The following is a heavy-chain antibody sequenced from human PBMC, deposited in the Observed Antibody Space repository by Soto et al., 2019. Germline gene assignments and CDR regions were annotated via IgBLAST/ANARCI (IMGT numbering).Heavy chain of an antibody. Sequence: SETLSLTCTVSGVSIRDYYWIWIRQAPGKGLDWIGYIHSSGCTNYNPSLKSRVVMSIDTSKNLFSLKLSSVTAADTAVYYCAKKSAAFWLDPWGQGTLVTVSS. CDR2: IHSSGCT. CDR3: AKKSAAFWLDP. D-gene: IGHD3-16*01. J-gene: IGHJ5*02. CDR1: GVSIRDYY. V-gene: IGHV4-59*01.